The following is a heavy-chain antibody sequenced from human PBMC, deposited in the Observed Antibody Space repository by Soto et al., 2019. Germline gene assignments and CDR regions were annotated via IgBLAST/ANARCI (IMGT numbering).Heavy chain of an antibody. CDR1: GGTFSSYA. CDR3: ARDRYHYYDSSGYNGRRYYYGMDV. J-gene: IGHJ6*02. D-gene: IGHD3-22*01. CDR2: TIPIFGTA. Sequence: SVKVSCKASGGTFSSYAISWVRQAPGQGLEWMGGTIPIFGTANYAQKFQGRVTITADKSTSTAYMELSSLRSEDTAVYYCARDRYHYYDSSGYNGRRYYYGMDVWGQGTTVTVSS. V-gene: IGHV1-69*06.